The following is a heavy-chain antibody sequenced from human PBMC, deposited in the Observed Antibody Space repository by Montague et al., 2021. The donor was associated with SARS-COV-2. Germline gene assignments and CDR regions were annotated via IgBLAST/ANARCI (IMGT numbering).Heavy chain of an antibody. CDR1: GFTFSIHA. D-gene: IGHD5-18*01. Sequence: SLRLSCAASGFTFSIHAMTWVRQAPGKGLEWLSAIGSTGGSTYYADSVKGRFTISRDNSKNALYLQMNSLRAEDTAVYYCAKGDTAMAPYNWFDPWGQGTLVTVSS. CDR3: AKGDTAMAPYNWFDP. CDR2: IGSTGGST. J-gene: IGHJ5*02. V-gene: IGHV3-23*01.